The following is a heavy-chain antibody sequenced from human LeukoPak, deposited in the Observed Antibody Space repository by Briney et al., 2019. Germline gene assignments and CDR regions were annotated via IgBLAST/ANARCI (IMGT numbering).Heavy chain of an antibody. V-gene: IGHV1-18*01. CDR2: ISAYNGNT. Sequence: GASVKVSCKASGYTFTSYGISWVRQAPGQGLEWMGWISAYNGNTNYAQKLQGRVTMTTDTSTSTAYMELRSLRSDDTAVYYCVREATYYDILTGLQYFDYWGQGTLVTVSS. CDR3: VREATYYDILTGLQYFDY. J-gene: IGHJ4*02. CDR1: GYTFTSYG. D-gene: IGHD3-9*01.